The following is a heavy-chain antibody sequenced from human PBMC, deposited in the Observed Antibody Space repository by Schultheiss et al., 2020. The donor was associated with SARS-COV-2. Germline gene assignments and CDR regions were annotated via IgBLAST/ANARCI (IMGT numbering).Heavy chain of an antibody. D-gene: IGHD1-26*01. V-gene: IGHV1-18*04. CDR3: ARASGIVGAFDY. J-gene: IGHJ4*02. Sequence: ASVKVSCKASGYTFTSYGISWVRQAPGQGLEWMGWISAYNGNTNYAQKLQGRVTMTTDTSTSTAYMEVRSLRSDDTDVYYCARASGIVGAFDYWGQGTLVTVSS. CDR1: GYTFTSYG. CDR2: ISAYNGNT.